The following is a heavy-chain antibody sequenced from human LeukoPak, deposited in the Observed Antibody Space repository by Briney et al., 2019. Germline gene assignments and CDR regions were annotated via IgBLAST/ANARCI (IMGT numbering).Heavy chain of an antibody. CDR3: ATLTVRGVINI. CDR1: GFTFSNTW. V-gene: IGHV3-15*01. D-gene: IGHD3-10*01. CDR2: IQSKTDGRTT. Sequence: GGSLRLSCAASGFTFSNTWMNWVRQAPGKGLEWVGRIQSKTDGRTTEDSAPVKGIFTISRDESNPTIYLQMNSLKTEDTAVYYCATLTVRGVINIWGQGTLVTVPS. J-gene: IGHJ4*02.